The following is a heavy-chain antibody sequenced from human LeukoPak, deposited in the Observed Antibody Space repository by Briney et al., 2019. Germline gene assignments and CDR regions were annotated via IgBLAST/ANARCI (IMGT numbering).Heavy chain of an antibody. D-gene: IGHD6-19*01. V-gene: IGHV3-21*01. CDR3: ARVDDRAVAGTRAPDY. J-gene: IGHJ4*02. CDR2: ISSSSSYI. CDR1: GFTFNSYT. Sequence: GGSLRLSCAASGFTFNSYTMNWVRQAPGKGLEWVSSISSSSSYIYQADSAKGRFTVSRDNAKNSLYLQMNILRAEDTAVYYCARVDDRAVAGTRAPDYWGQGTLVTVSS.